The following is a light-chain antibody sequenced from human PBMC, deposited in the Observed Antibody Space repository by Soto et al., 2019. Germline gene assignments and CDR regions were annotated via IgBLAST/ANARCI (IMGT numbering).Light chain of an antibody. CDR1: SSNIGAGHD. Sequence: QSVLTQPPSVSGAPGQSVTISCTGSSSNIGAGHDVHWYQQLPGTAPKLLIYDNRNRPSGVPDRFSGSKSGTSASLAITGLQAEDEADYYCQSYDSSLSAYVFGTGTKVTVL. CDR3: QSYDSSLSAYV. J-gene: IGLJ1*01. CDR2: DNR. V-gene: IGLV1-40*01.